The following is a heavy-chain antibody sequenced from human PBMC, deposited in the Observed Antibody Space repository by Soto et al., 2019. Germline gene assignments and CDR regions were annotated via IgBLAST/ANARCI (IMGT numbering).Heavy chain of an antibody. CDR3: ARELMAYYYPEFDYYGMDV. CDR1: GFTFSSYS. Sequence: SLRLSCAASGFTFSSYSMNWVRQAPGKGLEWVSYISSSSSTIYYADSVKGRFTISRDNAKNSLYLQMNSLRAEDTAVYYCARELMAYYYPEFDYYGMDVWGQGTTVTVSS. D-gene: IGHD3-22*01. J-gene: IGHJ6*02. V-gene: IGHV3-48*01. CDR2: ISSSSSTI.